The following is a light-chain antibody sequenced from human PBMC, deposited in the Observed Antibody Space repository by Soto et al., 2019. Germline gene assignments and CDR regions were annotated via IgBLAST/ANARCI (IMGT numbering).Light chain of an antibody. V-gene: IGKV3-20*01. CDR3: QQYGGPPQT. Sequence: EIVLTQSPGTLSLSPGERATLYCRASQSVSSGYLAWYQQTPGQAPRLLIYAASSRAAGIPDRFSGSWSGTDFTLTISRLAHEDFAVYYCQQYGGPPQTFGQGTKVDIK. CDR1: QSVSSGY. J-gene: IGKJ1*01. CDR2: AAS.